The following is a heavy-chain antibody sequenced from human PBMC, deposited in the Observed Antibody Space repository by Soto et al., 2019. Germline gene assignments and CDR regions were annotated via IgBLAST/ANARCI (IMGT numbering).Heavy chain of an antibody. CDR3: ARGLLYFDWLPYYYFMDV. D-gene: IGHD3-9*01. CDR2: MNPNSGNT. J-gene: IGHJ6*03. CDR1: GYTFTSYD. Sequence: ASVKVSCKASGYTFTSYDINWVRQATGQGLEWTGWMNPNSGNTGYAQKFQGRVTMTRNTSISTAYMELSSLRSEDTAVYYCARGLLYFDWLPYYYFMDVWGKGTTVTVSS. V-gene: IGHV1-8*01.